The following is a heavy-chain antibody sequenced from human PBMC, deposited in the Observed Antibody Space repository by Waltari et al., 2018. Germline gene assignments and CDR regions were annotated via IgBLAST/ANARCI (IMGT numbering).Heavy chain of an antibody. J-gene: IGHJ5*02. CDR3: ARDRGRGLYLDT. D-gene: IGHD2-15*01. Sequence: QLQLQESGPGLVKPSGTLSLSCAASGASVSSAYWWSWVRQSPQKGLEWIGQVNGSGRSNYSPSFASRVTVSLDTSNNEFSLKVTSATAADTAMYYCARDRGRGLYLDTWGPGTLVTVPP. CDR1: GASVSSAYW. CDR2: VNGSGRS. V-gene: IGHV4-4*02.